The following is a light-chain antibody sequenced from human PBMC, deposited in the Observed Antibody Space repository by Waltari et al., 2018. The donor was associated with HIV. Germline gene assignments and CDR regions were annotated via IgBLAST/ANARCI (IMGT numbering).Light chain of an antibody. CDR1: SSNIGSNT. V-gene: IGLV1-44*01. CDR2: SNN. Sequence: QSVLTQPPSASGTPGQRVTIPCSGSSSNIGSNTANWYQQLPGTAPKLLIYSNNQRPSGVPDRFSGSKSGTSASLAISGLQSEDEADYYCTAWDDGLSDPVFGGGTKLTVL. CDR3: TAWDDGLSDPV. J-gene: IGLJ3*02.